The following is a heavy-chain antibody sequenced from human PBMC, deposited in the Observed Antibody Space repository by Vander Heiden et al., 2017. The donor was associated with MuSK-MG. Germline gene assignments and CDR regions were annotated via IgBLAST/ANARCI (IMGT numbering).Heavy chain of an antibody. CDR2: IIPILGRA. J-gene: IGHJ4*02. V-gene: IGHV1-69*04. CDR1: GGPFRSYA. D-gene: IGHD5-12*01. Sequence: QVQLVQSGAEVQKPASSVKVSCKASGGPFRSYAISWVRQAPGQGLEWMGRIIPILGRANYAQKFQGRVTITADKSTSTAYMELSSLRSEDTAVYYGARASNGYNLEPRGYWGQGTRGNVSA. CDR3: ARASNGYNLEPRGY.